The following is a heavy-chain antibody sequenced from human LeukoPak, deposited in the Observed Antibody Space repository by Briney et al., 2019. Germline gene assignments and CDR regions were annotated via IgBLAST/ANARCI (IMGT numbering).Heavy chain of an antibody. CDR1: GFTFSSYS. Sequence: GGSLRLSCAASGFTFSSYSMNWVRQAPGKGLEWVSSISSSSSYIYYADSVKGRFTISRDNAKNSLYLQMNSLRAEDTAVYYCARVVGYCTSTSCYDDYWGQGTLVTVSS. CDR2: ISSSSSYI. J-gene: IGHJ4*02. D-gene: IGHD2-2*01. CDR3: ARVVGYCTSTSCYDDY. V-gene: IGHV3-21*01.